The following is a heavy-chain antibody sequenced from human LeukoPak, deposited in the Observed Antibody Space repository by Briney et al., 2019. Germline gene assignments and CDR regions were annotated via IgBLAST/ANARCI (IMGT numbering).Heavy chain of an antibody. CDR2: IWYDGSNK. V-gene: IGHV3-33*08. Sequence: GGSLRLSCAASGFTFSSYAMHWVRQAPGKGLEWVAVIWYDGSNKYYADSVKGRFTISRDNSKNTLYLQMNSLRAEDTAVYYCARDLPDILTGYRFDYWGQGTLVTVSS. CDR1: GFTFSSYA. D-gene: IGHD3-9*01. CDR3: ARDLPDILTGYRFDY. J-gene: IGHJ4*02.